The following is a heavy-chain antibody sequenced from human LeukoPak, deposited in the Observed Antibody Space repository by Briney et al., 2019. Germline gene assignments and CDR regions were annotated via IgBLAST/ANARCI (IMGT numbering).Heavy chain of an antibody. CDR1: GFTFSRYA. Sequence: GGSLRLSCAASGFTFSRYAMTWVRQAPGKGLEWVSSISGSGGSTYYAGSVKGRFTISRDNSKNTLYLQMNSLRAEDTAVYYCAKVGGTTVTTDYWGQGTLVTVSS. D-gene: IGHD4-17*01. CDR2: ISGSGGST. J-gene: IGHJ4*02. CDR3: AKVGGTTVTTDY. V-gene: IGHV3-23*01.